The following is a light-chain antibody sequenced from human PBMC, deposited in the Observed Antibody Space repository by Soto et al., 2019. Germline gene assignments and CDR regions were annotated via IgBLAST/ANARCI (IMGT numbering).Light chain of an antibody. Sequence: DIQMTQSPTSLSASVGDRVTITCRASQDIRHFVAWYQQKPGKAPKLLIYAASTLQSGVPSRFSGSGSGTDFTLTINSLQPEAVATYSCQKYSSVPVFGPGTKVEIK. CDR1: QDIRHF. CDR2: AAS. V-gene: IGKV1-27*01. J-gene: IGKJ3*01. CDR3: QKYSSVPV.